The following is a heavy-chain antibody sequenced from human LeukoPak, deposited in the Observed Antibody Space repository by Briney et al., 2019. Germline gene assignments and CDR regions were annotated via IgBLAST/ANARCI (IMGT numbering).Heavy chain of an antibody. CDR3: AKEALPYGDYEYYFDY. J-gene: IGHJ4*02. V-gene: IGHV3-30-3*01. D-gene: IGHD4-17*01. CDR1: GFTFSSYA. CDR2: ISYDGSNK. Sequence: GRSLRLSCAASGFTFSSYAMHWVRQAPGKGLEWVAVISYDGSNKYYADSVKGRFTISRDNSKNTLYLQMNSLRAEDTAVYYCAKEALPYGDYEYYFDYWGQGTLVTVSS.